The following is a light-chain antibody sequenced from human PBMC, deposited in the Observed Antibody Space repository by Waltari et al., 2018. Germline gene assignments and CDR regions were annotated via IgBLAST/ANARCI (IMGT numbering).Light chain of an antibody. Sequence: QAALTQPASVSRSLGQSITISCTGTDSAFADDDSVSLYQQFPGEAPRLIIYEVSNRPSRISSRFYGSKSANTASLTISGLQPDDEADYFCCSHTGIDTWVFGGGTTLTVL. CDR2: EVS. J-gene: IGLJ3*02. CDR1: DSAFADDDS. V-gene: IGLV2-14*01. CDR3: CSHTGIDTWV.